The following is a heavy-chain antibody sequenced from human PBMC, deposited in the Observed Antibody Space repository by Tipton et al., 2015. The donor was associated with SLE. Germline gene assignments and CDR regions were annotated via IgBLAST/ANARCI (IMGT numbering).Heavy chain of an antibody. V-gene: IGHV4-59*01. D-gene: IGHD6-13*01. CDR3: ARGAAAAGPFDY. CDR2: IHYLEST. Sequence: TLSLTCTVSGGSISSYYWSWIRQPPGKGLEWIGYIHYLESTNYNPSLKSRVTISVDTSKNQFSLKLSSVTAADTAVYYCARGAAAAGPFDYWGQGTLVTVSS. J-gene: IGHJ4*02. CDR1: GGSISSYY.